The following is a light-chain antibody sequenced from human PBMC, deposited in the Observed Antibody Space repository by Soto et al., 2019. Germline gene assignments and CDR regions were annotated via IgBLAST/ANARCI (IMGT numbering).Light chain of an antibody. CDR3: LQDYNYPRT. J-gene: IGKJ1*01. V-gene: IGKV1-6*01. CDR1: PDIRNA. Sequence: AIQMTQSPSSPPPSIGDRVTITCRASPDIRNALGWSQQKPGKAPNVLISAAFRLEDGVPSRFSGSGSGTDFTLTISSLRPEDFATYFCLQDYNYPRTFGQGTKVEIK. CDR2: AAF.